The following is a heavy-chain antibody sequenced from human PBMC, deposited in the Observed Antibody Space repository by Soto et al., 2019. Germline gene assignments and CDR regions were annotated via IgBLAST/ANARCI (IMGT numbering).Heavy chain of an antibody. V-gene: IGHV1-18*04. Sequence: QVQLVQSGAEVKKPGASVKVSCKPSGYTFTSYGISWVRQAPGQGLEWMGWISAYNGNTNYAQKLQGRVTMTTDTSTSTANVELRTRRADDTAVYSCACLTLRYWSRTSCPMNALELWGQATRVTVSS. CDR3: ACLTLRYWSRTSCPMNALEL. D-gene: IGHD2-2*01. J-gene: IGHJ3*01. CDR2: ISAYNGNT. CDR1: GYTFTSYG.